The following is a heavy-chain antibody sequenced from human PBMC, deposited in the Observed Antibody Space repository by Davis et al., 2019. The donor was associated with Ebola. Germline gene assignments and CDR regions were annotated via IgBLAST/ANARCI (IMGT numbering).Heavy chain of an antibody. V-gene: IGHV3-48*04. D-gene: IGHD2-2*01. CDR1: GFTFSSYS. Sequence: GGSLRLSCAASGFTFSSYSMNWVRQAPGKGLEWVSYISSSSTIYYADSVKGRFTISRDNAKNTLYLQMNSLRAEDTAVYYCARGDCSSTSCYAGGDYWGQGTLVTVSS. CDR3: ARGDCSSTSCYAGGDY. J-gene: IGHJ4*02. CDR2: ISSSSTI.